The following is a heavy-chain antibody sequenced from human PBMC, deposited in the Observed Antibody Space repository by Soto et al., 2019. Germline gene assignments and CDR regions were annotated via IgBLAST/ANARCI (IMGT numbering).Heavy chain of an antibody. CDR2: IWFDGSNK. CDR3: ARGCGSSGYYLCYFDY. V-gene: IGHV3-33*01. CDR1: GFTFSSYG. D-gene: IGHD3-22*01. J-gene: IGHJ4*02. Sequence: GGSLRLSCAASGFTFSSYGMHWVRQAPGKGLEWVAVIWFDGSNKYYADSVKGRFTISRDNSKNTLYLQMNSLRAEDTAVYYCARGCGSSGYYLCYFDYWGQGTLVTVSS.